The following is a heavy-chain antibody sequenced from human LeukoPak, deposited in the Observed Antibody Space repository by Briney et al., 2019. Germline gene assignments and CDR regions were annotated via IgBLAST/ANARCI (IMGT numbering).Heavy chain of an antibody. V-gene: IGHV3-7*03. CDR2: IRQDGNEK. J-gene: IGHJ5*02. CDR1: GFSFSGDW. CDR3: ARPGEYCSGGSCFPFEH. Sequence: VRTLRLSSAASGFSFSGDWMSSVREAPGKGPKWVADIRQDGNEKYYVDSVKGRFAISRDNAQKSLYLQMNRLRAEDTAVYYCARPGEYCSGGSCFPFEHWGLGTLVTVSS. D-gene: IGHD2-15*01.